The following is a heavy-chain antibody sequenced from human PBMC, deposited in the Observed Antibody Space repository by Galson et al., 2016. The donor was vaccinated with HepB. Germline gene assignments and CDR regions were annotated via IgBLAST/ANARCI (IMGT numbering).Heavy chain of an antibody. CDR1: GHTFIGYW. CDR3: ARLSQKILSLSDISGTYWYFDL. J-gene: IGHJ2*01. CDR2: IDPSDSYT. D-gene: IGHD5-12*01. Sequence: QSGAEVKKPGESLTISCKASGHTFIGYWIAWVRQVPGKGLEWMGRIDPSDSYTRFSPSFQGHVTISADKSINTAYLQWSSLQASDTAIYFCARLSQKILSLSDISGTYWYFDLWGRGTLVTVSS. V-gene: IGHV5-10-1*01.